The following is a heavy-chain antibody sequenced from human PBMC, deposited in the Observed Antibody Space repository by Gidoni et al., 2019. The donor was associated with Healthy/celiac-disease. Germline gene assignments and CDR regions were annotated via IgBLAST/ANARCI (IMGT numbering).Heavy chain of an antibody. J-gene: IGHJ4*02. Sequence: QVRLVESGGGVVQPGRSLRLSCAASGSTLSNHGMHWVRQAPGKGLEWLEVIPYDGSNKYDAEHGKGRFTNSGDNSKNTLVLQMNSVRDEDTAVYHCAKDPPSVVGGGGGLFDYWGQGILVTVSS. CDR2: IPYDGSNK. V-gene: IGHV3-30*18. CDR1: GSTLSNHG. CDR3: AKDPPSVVGGGGGLFDY. D-gene: IGHD3-16*01.